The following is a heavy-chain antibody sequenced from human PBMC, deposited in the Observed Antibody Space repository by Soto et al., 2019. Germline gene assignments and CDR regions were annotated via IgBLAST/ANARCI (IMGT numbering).Heavy chain of an antibody. V-gene: IGHV3-33*01. D-gene: IGHD3-10*01. CDR3: ARGGVGGFGELLLIH. CDR1: GFTFSSYG. Sequence: QVQLVESGGGVVQPGRSLRLSCAASGFTFSSYGMHWVRQAPGKGLEWVAVIWYDGSNKYYADSVKGRFTISRDNSKNTLYLQRNSLRAEDTAVYYCARGGVGGFGELLLIHWGQGTLVTVSS. CDR2: IWYDGSNK. J-gene: IGHJ4*02.